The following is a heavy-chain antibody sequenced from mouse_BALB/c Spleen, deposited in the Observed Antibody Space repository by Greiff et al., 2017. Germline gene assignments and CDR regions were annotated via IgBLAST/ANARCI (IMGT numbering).Heavy chain of an antibody. V-gene: IGHV1-9*01. Sequence: VQLQQSGAELMKPGASVKISCKATGYTFSSYWIEWVKQRPGHGLEWIGEILPGSGSTNYNEKFKGKATFTADTSSNTAYMQLSSLTSEDSAVYYCARMMITTWFAYWGQGTLVTVSA. CDR3: ARMMITTWFAY. J-gene: IGHJ3*01. D-gene: IGHD2-4*01. CDR1: GYTFSSYW. CDR2: ILPGSGST.